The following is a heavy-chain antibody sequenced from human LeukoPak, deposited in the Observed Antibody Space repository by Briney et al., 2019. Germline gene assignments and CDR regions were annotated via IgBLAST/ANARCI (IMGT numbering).Heavy chain of an antibody. D-gene: IGHD1-26*01. CDR2: IYHSGST. CDR3: ARLTSGSYGMDY. J-gene: IGHJ4*02. CDR1: GGSISSSNW. Sequence: PSGTLSLTCAVSGGSISSSNWWSWVRQPPGKGLEWIGEIYHSGSTNYNPSLKSRVTISVDTSKNQFSLKLSSVTAADTAVYYCARLTSGSYGMDYWGQGTLVTVSS. V-gene: IGHV4-4*02.